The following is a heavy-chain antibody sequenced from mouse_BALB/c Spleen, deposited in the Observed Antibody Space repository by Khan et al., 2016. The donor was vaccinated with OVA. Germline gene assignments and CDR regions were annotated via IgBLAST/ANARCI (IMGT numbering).Heavy chain of an antibody. J-gene: IGHJ2*01. Sequence: EVQLQQSGPELVKPGASVKISCKASGYSFTGYFMNWVMQSHGKSLEWIGRITPHVGETFYTPKFQGKATLSVDEASSTAHMELRSLASEDSAGYYCARSYGSDFDYWGQGTTLTVSS. CDR1: GYSFTGYF. V-gene: IGHV1-20*02. CDR2: ITPHVGET. D-gene: IGHD1-1*01. CDR3: ARSYGSDFDY.